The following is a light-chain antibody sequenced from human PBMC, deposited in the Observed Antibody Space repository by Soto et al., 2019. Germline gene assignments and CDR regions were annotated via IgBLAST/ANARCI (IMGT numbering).Light chain of an antibody. CDR1: QSVSSN. Sequence: EIVMTRSPATLSVSPVERATLSFSSSQSVSSNLAWYQQTPGQAPRLLIYDTSTRATGIPARFSGSGSGTEFTLTIRSLQSEDFAVYYCQQYSNWPPINCGQGTRRENK. CDR2: DTS. V-gene: IGKV3-15*01. J-gene: IGKJ5*01. CDR3: QQYSNWPPIN.